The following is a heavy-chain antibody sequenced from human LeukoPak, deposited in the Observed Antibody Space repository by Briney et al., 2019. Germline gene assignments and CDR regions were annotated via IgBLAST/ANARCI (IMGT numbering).Heavy chain of an antibody. Sequence: SETLSLTCTVSGGSISSSSYYWGWIRQPPGKGLEWIGSIYYSGSTYYNPSLKSRVTISVDTSKNQFSLKLSSVTAADTAVYYCAGIQGSYYVFDYWGQGTLVTVSS. CDR2: IYYSGST. D-gene: IGHD1-26*01. V-gene: IGHV4-39*01. J-gene: IGHJ4*02. CDR1: GGSISSSSYY. CDR3: AGIQGSYYVFDY.